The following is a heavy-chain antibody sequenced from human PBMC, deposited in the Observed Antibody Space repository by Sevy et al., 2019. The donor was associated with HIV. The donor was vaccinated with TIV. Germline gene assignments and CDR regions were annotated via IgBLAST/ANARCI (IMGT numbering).Heavy chain of an antibody. D-gene: IGHD2-2*01. Sequence: GGSLRLSCAASGFTLSTYSMNWVRQAPGKGLEWVSSISSSSSYIYYADSVKGPFTISGDNAKNPLYLQMNGLRAEDTAVYYCGRDGFCSSTSCLIYFDYWGQGTLVTVSS. V-gene: IGHV3-21*01. CDR1: GFTLSTYS. CDR2: ISSSSSYI. CDR3: GRDGFCSSTSCLIYFDY. J-gene: IGHJ4*02.